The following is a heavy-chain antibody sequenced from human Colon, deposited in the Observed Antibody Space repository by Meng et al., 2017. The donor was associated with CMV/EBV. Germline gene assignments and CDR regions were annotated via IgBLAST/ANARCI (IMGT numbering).Heavy chain of an antibody. V-gene: IGHV1-18*01. D-gene: IGHD4-11*01. CDR1: GYIFNHYG. CDR3: ARGSDYSNYVPIDS. CDR2: ISGFNGKT. J-gene: IGHJ4*02. Sequence: GESLKISCKASGYIFNHYGLNWVRQAPGQGLEWLGWISGFNGKTYFAQNFQDRLTLTTDTSANTGYMELRGLTSDDTAVYYCARGSDYSNYVPIDSWGQGTLVTVSS.